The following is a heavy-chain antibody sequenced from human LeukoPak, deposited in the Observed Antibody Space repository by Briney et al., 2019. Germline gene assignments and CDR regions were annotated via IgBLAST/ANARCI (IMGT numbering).Heavy chain of an antibody. D-gene: IGHD3-10*01. J-gene: IGHJ6*01. CDR1: GGSFSGYY. CDR3: ARGAPIIAANYYYYGMGG. V-gene: IGHV4-59*10. CDR2: IYTSGST. Sequence: SETLSLTCAVYGGSFSGYYWSWIRQPAGKGLEWIGRIYTSGSTNYNPSLKSRVTMSVDTSKNQFSLKLSSVTAADTAVYYCARGAPIIAANYYYYGMGGWGQGNTVTVSS.